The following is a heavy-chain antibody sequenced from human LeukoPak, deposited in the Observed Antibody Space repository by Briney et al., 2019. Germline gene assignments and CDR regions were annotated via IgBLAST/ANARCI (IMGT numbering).Heavy chain of an antibody. J-gene: IGHJ4*02. CDR3: AKDITVGYCSSTSCSGFDY. D-gene: IGHD2-2*01. CDR2: ISWNSASI. Sequence: GRSLRLSCAASGFTFDDYAMHWVRQAPGKGLEWVSGISWNSASIGYADSVKGRYTISRDNAKNSLYLQMNSLRAEDTALYYCAKDITVGYCSSTSCSGFDYWGQGTLVTVSS. V-gene: IGHV3-9*01. CDR1: GFTFDDYA.